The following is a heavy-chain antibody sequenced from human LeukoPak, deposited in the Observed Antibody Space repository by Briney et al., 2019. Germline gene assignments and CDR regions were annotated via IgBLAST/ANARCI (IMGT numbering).Heavy chain of an antibody. V-gene: IGHV3-43*02. J-gene: IGHJ6*02. CDR2: ISGDGVAT. Sequence: PGGSLRLSCVGSGFTFVDVAMHWVRQAPGRGLEWVSLISGDGVATYYGASLKGRFTISRDNSKNSLYLQMNSLRVEDTALYYCAKGNGDFSHFYNGMDVWGRGTTVTVSS. CDR1: GFTFVDVA. CDR3: AKGNGDFSHFYNGMDV. D-gene: IGHD4-17*01.